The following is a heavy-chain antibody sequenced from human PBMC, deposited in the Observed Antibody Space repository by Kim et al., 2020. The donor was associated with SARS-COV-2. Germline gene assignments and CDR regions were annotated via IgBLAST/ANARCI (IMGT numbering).Heavy chain of an antibody. CDR3: AKAWRGQQLDAEYFQQ. Sequence: SVKGRFTISRDNSKNTLYLQMNSRSAEDTAVYYCAKAWRGQQLDAEYFQQWGQGTLVTVSS. D-gene: IGHD6-13*01. J-gene: IGHJ1*01. V-gene: IGHV3-23*01.